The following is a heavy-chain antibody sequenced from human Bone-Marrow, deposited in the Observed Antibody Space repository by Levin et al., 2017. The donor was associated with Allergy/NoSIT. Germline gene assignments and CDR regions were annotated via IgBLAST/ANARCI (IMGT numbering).Heavy chain of an antibody. CDR1: GFTFSSYG. CDR3: ARAEGYCSSTSCLLRNYYYYYGMDV. J-gene: IGHJ6*02. V-gene: IGHV3-33*01. CDR2: IWYDGSNK. D-gene: IGHD2-2*01. Sequence: GGSLRLSCAASGFTFSSYGMHWVRQAPGKGLEWVAVIWYDGSNKYYADSVKGRFTISRDNSKNTLYLQMNSLRAEDTAVYYCARAEGYCSSTSCLLRNYYYYYGMDVWGQGTTVTVSS.